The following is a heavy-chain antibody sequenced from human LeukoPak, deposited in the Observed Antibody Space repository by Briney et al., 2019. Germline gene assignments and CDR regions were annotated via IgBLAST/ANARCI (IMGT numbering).Heavy chain of an antibody. CDR1: GFTFSSYA. Sequence: SGGSLRLSCAASGFTFSSYAISWVRQAPGKGLEWVSAISGSGGSTYYADSVKGRFTISRDNSKNTLYLQMNSLRAEDTAVYYCAKAPPLGIIHSGVDVDWGQGTLVTVSS. D-gene: IGHD3-3*01. V-gene: IGHV3-23*01. CDR3: AKAPPLGIIHSGVDVD. CDR2: ISGSGGST. J-gene: IGHJ4*02.